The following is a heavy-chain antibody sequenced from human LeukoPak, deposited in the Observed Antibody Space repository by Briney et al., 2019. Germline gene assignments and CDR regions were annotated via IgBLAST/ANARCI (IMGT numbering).Heavy chain of an antibody. Sequence: GGSLRLSCAASGFTFSRYWMSWVRQAPGKGLEWVANIKQDGSEKYYVDSVKGRFTISRDNAKNSLYLQMSNLRAEDTAVYYCAREEYGDHLWWGQGTLVTVSS. CDR3: AREEYGDHLW. CDR1: GFTFSRYW. V-gene: IGHV3-7*01. J-gene: IGHJ4*02. D-gene: IGHD4-17*01. CDR2: IKQDGSEK.